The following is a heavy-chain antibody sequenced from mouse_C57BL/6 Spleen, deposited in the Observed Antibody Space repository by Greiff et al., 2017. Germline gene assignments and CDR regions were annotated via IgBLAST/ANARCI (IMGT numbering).Heavy chain of an antibody. V-gene: IGHV5-12*01. J-gene: IGHJ4*01. CDR2: ISNGGGST. CDR3: ARHVVATPYAMDY. CDR1: GFTFSDYY. D-gene: IGHD1-1*01. Sequence: DVQLVESGGGLVQPGGSLKLSCAASGFTFSDYYMYWVRQTPEKRLEWVAYISNGGGSTYYPDTVKGRFTISRDNAKNTLYLQMSRLKSEDTAMYYCARHVVATPYAMDYWGQGTSVTVSS.